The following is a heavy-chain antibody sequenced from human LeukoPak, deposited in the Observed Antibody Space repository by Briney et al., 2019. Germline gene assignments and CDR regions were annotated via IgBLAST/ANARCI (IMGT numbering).Heavy chain of an antibody. CDR3: ARLYGSGSSLYFDY. CDR2: IYTSGST. Sequence: SHTLSLTCTVSGGSISSGSYYWSWIRQPAGKGLEWIGRIYTSGSTNYNPSLKSRVTISVDTSKNQFSLKLSSVTAADTAVYYCARLYGSGSSLYFDYWGQGTLVTVSS. D-gene: IGHD3-10*01. CDR1: GGSISSGSYY. V-gene: IGHV4-61*02. J-gene: IGHJ4*02.